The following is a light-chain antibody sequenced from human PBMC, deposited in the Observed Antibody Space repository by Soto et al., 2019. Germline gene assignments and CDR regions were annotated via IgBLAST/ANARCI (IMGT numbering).Light chain of an antibody. Sequence: QSVLTQSPSASASLGASVKLTCTLSSGHSSYAIAWHQQQPEKGPRYLMKLNSDGSHSKGDGIPDRFSGSSSGAERYLTISSLQSEDEADYYCQTWGTGPLFGGGTKLTV. CDR3: QTWGTGPL. CDR2: LNSDGSH. V-gene: IGLV4-69*01. CDR1: SGHSSYA. J-gene: IGLJ2*01.